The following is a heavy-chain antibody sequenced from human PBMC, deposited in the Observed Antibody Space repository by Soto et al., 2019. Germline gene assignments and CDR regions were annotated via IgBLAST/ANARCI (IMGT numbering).Heavy chain of an antibody. CDR2: ILHGGNT. Sequence: KTSETLSLTCAVSGFFISSGNYWGWIRKPPGKGLEWIGSILHGGNTYYNPSLKSRVTISVDMSKNQFSLKLNSVTAADTAVYYCARARWYDAFDVWGQGTVVTVS. J-gene: IGHJ3*01. CDR1: GFFISSGNY. CDR3: ARARWYDAFDV. D-gene: IGHD2-15*01. V-gene: IGHV4-38-2*01.